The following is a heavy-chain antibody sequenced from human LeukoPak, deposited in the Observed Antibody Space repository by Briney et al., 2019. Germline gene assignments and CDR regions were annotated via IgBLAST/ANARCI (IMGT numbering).Heavy chain of an antibody. Sequence: GASVKVSCKASGYTFTSYAMHWVRQAPGQGLEWMGGIIPIFGTANYAQKFQGRVTITADESTSTAYMELSSLRSEDTAVYYCARGFCSSTSCYGGDYYYYGMDVWGQGTTVTVSS. V-gene: IGHV1-69*13. CDR3: ARGFCSSTSCYGGDYYYYGMDV. D-gene: IGHD2-2*01. CDR1: GYTFTSYA. CDR2: IIPIFGTA. J-gene: IGHJ6*02.